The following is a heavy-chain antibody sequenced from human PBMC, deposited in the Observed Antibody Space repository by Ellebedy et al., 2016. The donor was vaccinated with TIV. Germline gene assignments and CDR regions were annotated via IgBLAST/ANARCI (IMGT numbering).Heavy chain of an antibody. J-gene: IGHJ6*02. CDR3: AREVEGVRGGETYYVLDV. CDR1: GGTFNSYA. V-gene: IGHV1-69*13. Sequence: AASVKVPCKPSGGTFNSYAITWVRQAPGQGLEWMGGIIPMFDTANYAQKFQGRVTMAADESRSTAYMELSSLRSEDTAVYYCAREVEGVRGGETYYVLDVWGPGTTVAVSS. D-gene: IGHD3-10*01. CDR2: IIPMFDTA.